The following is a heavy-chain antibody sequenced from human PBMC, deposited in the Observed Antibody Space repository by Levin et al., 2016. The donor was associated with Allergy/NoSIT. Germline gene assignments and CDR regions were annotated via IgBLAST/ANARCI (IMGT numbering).Heavy chain of an antibody. D-gene: IGHD3-10*01. CDR3: ANMGVHRFGP. CDR2: IKEDGSEK. Sequence: VRQAPGKGLEWVANIKEDGSEKYYVDSVKGRFTISRDNAKNSLYLQMNSLRGEDTAVYYCANMGVHRFGPWGQGTLVTVSS. J-gene: IGHJ5*02. V-gene: IGHV3-7*03.